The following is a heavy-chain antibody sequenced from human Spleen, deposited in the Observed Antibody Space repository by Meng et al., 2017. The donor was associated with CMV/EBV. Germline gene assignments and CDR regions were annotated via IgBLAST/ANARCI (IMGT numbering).Heavy chain of an antibody. CDR3: AKDVLGAATTYYFDY. V-gene: IGHV3-20*04. CDR1: GFTFDDYG. D-gene: IGHD4-11*01. CDR2: INWNGAST. Sequence: GGSLRLSCAASGFTFDDYGMSWVRQAPGKGLEWVSGINWNGASTGYADSVKGRFTISRDNAKNSLYLQMNSLRAEDTALDYCAKDVLGAATTYYFDYWGQGTLVTVSS. J-gene: IGHJ4*02.